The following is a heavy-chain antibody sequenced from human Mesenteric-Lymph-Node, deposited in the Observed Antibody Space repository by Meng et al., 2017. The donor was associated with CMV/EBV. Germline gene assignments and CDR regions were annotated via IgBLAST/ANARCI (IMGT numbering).Heavy chain of an antibody. V-gene: IGHV3-23*01. CDR2: ISASGGSR. Sequence: EVQLLESGGVLPQPGGSLRASCAVSGFNFLNYAMTWVRQAPGKGLEWVSTISASGGSRYYADSVQGRFSVSRDNYKNTLYLQMNSLRAEDTAVYYCAKDPEGYWGQGTLVTVSS. CDR3: AKDPEGY. J-gene: IGHJ4*02. CDR1: GFNFLNYA.